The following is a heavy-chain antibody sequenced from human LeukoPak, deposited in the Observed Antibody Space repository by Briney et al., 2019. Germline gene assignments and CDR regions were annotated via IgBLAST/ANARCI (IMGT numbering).Heavy chain of an antibody. CDR1: GGSISSSSYY. V-gene: IGHV4-39*01. CDR2: IYYSGST. D-gene: IGHD2-21*02. Sequence: SETLSLTCTVSGGSISSSSYYWGWIRQPPGTGLEWIGSIYYSGSTYYNPSLKSRVTISVDTSKNQFSLKLSSVTAADTAVYYCARGGPAEGGGDSGDLDYWGQGTLVTVSS. CDR3: ARGGPAEGGGDSGDLDY. J-gene: IGHJ4*02.